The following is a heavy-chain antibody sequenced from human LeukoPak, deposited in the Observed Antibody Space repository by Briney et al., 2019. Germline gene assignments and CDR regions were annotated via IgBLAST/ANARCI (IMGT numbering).Heavy chain of an antibody. V-gene: IGHV3-23*01. Sequence: GGSLRLSCAASGFTFSGYAMSWVRQAPGKGLEWVSAISGSGGSTYYADSVKGRFTISRDNSKNTLYLQMNSLRAEDTAVYYCASRDDFWSGYTNFDYSGQGTLVTVSS. D-gene: IGHD3-3*01. CDR2: ISGSGGST. CDR3: ASRDDFWSGYTNFDY. CDR1: GFTFSGYA. J-gene: IGHJ4*02.